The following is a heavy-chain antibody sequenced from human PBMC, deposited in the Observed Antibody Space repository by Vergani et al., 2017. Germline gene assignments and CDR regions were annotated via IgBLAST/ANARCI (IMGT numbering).Heavy chain of an antibody. V-gene: IGHV3-30*03. CDR3: SRDLSYSTAWPFFDS. D-gene: IGHD4-11*01. J-gene: IGHJ4*02. Sequence: QVRLVESGGGVVQPGRSLRLSCAASGFSFTSYGMHWFRQPPGKGLEWLATISFDGNKQDYTYAVRGRFTIARDSTKTLYLQMDSLRFEDTDMYFCSRDLSYSTAWPFFDSRGQGTLVTVSS. CDR1: GFSFTSYG. CDR2: ISFDGNKQ.